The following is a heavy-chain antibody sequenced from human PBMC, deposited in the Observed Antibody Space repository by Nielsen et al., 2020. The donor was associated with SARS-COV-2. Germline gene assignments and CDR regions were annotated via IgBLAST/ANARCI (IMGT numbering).Heavy chain of an antibody. Sequence: GEFLKISCAAHGFSFRSYGMHWVRQAPGKGLEWVSRINSDGSSTSYADSVKGRFTISRDNAKNTLYLQMNSLRAEDTAVYYCARDRSGDYGMDVWGQGTTVTVSS. CDR1: GFSFRSYG. CDR3: ARDRSGDYGMDV. CDR2: INSDGSST. D-gene: IGHD1-14*01. V-gene: IGHV3-74*01. J-gene: IGHJ6*02.